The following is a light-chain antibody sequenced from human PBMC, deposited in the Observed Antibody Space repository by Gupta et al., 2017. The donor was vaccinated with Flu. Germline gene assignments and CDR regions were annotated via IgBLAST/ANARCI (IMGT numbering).Light chain of an antibody. CDR3: QQYGGSCS. CDR1: QSVSNNR. CDR2: GAS. J-gene: IGKJ5*01. Sequence: LTQSPGTLSLSPGERAILSCTASQSVSNNRFAWYQQKPGQAPRLLIYGASNRATGIPDRISGSGSATDCTLTINTLEPEDSAVYYCQQYGGSCSFGQGTRLEIK. V-gene: IGKV3-20*01.